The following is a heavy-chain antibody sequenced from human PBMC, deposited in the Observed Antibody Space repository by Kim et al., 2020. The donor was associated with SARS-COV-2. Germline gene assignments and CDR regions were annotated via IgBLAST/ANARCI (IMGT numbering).Heavy chain of an antibody. J-gene: IGHJ3*02. V-gene: IGHV4-31*03. D-gene: IGHD7-27*01. Sequence: SENLSLTCTVSGGSISSGGYYWSWIRQHPGKGLEWIGYIYYSGSTYYNPSLKSRVTISVDTSKNQFSLKLSSVTAADTAVYYCARGTGVDAFDIWGQGTMVTVSS. CDR1: GGSISSGGYY. CDR2: IYYSGST. CDR3: ARGTGVDAFDI.